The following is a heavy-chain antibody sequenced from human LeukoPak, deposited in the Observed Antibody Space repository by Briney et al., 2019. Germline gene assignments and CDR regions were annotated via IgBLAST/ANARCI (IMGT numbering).Heavy chain of an antibody. Sequence: GGSLRLSCAASGFTFSGYAMSWVRQAPGKGLEWVSAISGSGGSTYYADSVKGRLTISRVSSKNTLYLQMNSLRAEDTAVYYCAKGAFTAARGNWFDPWGQGTLVTVSS. CDR3: AKGAFTAARGNWFDP. V-gene: IGHV3-23*01. CDR2: ISGSGGST. CDR1: GFTFSGYA. J-gene: IGHJ5*02. D-gene: IGHD2-2*01.